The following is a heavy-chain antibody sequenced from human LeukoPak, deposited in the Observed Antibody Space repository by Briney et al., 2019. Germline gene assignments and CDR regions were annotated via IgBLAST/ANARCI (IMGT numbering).Heavy chain of an antibody. CDR1: GFTFSSYS. CDR2: ISSSSSYI. Sequence: GGSLRLSCAASGFTFSSYSMNWVRQAPGKGLEWVSSISSSSSYIYYADSVKGRFTISRDNSKNTLYLQMNSLRAEDTAVYYCAKEDSRLRLGELSLWDAFDIWGQGTMVTVSS. J-gene: IGHJ3*02. V-gene: IGHV3-21*04. D-gene: IGHD3-16*02. CDR3: AKEDSRLRLGELSLWDAFDI.